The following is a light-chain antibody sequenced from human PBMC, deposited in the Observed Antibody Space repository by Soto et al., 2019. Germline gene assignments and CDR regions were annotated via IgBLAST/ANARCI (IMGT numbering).Light chain of an antibody. V-gene: IGLV1-47*02. J-gene: IGLJ3*02. CDR1: FSNIGSNY. CDR2: TND. Sequence: QSVLTQPPSASGTPGQRVTISCSGRFSNIGSNYEYWYQQLPGTAPKLLIFTNDQRTSGVPGRFSGSKSGTSASLAISGLRSEDEADYYCAVWDDSLRGWVFGGGTKLTVL. CDR3: AVWDDSLRGWV.